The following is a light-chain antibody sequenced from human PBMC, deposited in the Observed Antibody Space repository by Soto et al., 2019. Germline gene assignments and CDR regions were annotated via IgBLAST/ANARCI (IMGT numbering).Light chain of an antibody. CDR3: QQYGSSVWT. CDR1: QSVTSNY. V-gene: IGKV3-20*01. CDR2: GAS. J-gene: IGKJ1*01. Sequence: EIVLMQSPGTLSLSPGERATLSCRASQSVTSNYVAWYQQRLGQAPRLILFGASSRATGIPDRFSGSGSGTDFRLTISRLEPEDFAVYYCQQYGSSVWTFGQGTKVEIK.